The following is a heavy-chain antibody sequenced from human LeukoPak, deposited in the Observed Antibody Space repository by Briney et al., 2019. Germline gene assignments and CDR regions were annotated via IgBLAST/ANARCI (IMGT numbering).Heavy chain of an antibody. D-gene: IGHD1-1*01. CDR3: AKRSGAPNNFDY. CDR2: ISKDGGNK. Sequence: PGGSLRLSCAASGFTFDEHDMYWVRQVPGKGLEWVCLISKDGGNKHYADSVKGRFSISGDNNRNSLSLQMNSLRSEDTALYFCAKRSGAPNNFDYWGQGALVTVSS. J-gene: IGHJ4*02. CDR1: GFTFDEHD. V-gene: IGHV3-43*02.